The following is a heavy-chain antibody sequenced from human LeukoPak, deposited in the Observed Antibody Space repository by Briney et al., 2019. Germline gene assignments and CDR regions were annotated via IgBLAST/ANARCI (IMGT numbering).Heavy chain of an antibody. V-gene: IGHV3-21*01. CDR2: ISTSSSYM. CDR1: GFTVSSNY. Sequence: GGSLRLSCAASGFTVSSNYMSWVRQAPGKGLEWVSSISTSSSYMFYAASVKGRFTISRDNAKNSLYLQMNSLRADDTAVYYCARTTDYSSGFDYWGQGTLVTVSS. CDR3: ARTTDYSSGFDY. J-gene: IGHJ4*02. D-gene: IGHD6-19*01.